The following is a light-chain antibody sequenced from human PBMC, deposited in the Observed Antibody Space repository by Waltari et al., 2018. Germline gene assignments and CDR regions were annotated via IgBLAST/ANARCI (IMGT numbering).Light chain of an antibody. CDR2: DVS. CDR1: NSDVGFYNY. V-gene: IGLV2-14*03. J-gene: IGLJ3*02. CDR3: NSYTGSSSWV. Sequence: QSALTQPASVSGSPGQSITLSCTGTNSDVGFYNYVSWYQQHPGKAPKLLIYDVSVRPSGVSNRFSCSKSGNTASLTISGLQAEDEADYYCNSYTGSSSWVFGGGTRLTVL.